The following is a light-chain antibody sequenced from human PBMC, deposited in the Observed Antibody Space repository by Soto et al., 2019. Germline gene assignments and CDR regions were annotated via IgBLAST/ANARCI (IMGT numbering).Light chain of an antibody. CDR2: KAS. V-gene: IGKV1-5*03. Sequence: EIQMTQSPSTLSGSVGDRVTITCRASQTISSWLAWYQQKPGKAPKLLIYKASTLKSGVPSRFSGSGSGTEFTLTISSLQSEDFAVYYCQEYIQWPPGMFGPGTKVDIK. J-gene: IGKJ1*01. CDR1: QTISSW. CDR3: QEYIQWPPGM.